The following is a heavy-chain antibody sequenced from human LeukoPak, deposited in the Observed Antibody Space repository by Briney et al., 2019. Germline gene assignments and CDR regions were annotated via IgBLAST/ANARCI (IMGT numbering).Heavy chain of an antibody. D-gene: IGHD6-13*01. CDR2: ISAYSGNT. V-gene: IGHV1-18*01. CDR3: ARDTIPTPFIAAAGTTYGMDV. J-gene: IGHJ6*02. Sequence: ASVKVSCKASGYTFTSYGISWVRQAPGQGLEWMGWISAYSGNTNYAQKLQGRVTMTTDTSTSTAYMELRSLRSDDTAVYYCARDTIPTPFIAAAGTTYGMDVWGQGTTVTVSS. CDR1: GYTFTSYG.